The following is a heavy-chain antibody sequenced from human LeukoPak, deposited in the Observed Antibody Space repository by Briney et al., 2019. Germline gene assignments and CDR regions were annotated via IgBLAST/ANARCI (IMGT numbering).Heavy chain of an antibody. CDR2: IYYSGST. Sequence: PSETLSLTCTVSGGSISSNSYYWGWIRQPPGKGLEWIGSIYYSGSTYYNPSLKSRVTISVDTSKNQFSLKLSSVTAADTAVYYCAILPGVAAAVHGWFDPWGQGTLVTVSS. CDR3: AILPGVAAAVHGWFDP. V-gene: IGHV4-39*07. CDR1: GGSISSNSYY. D-gene: IGHD6-13*01. J-gene: IGHJ5*02.